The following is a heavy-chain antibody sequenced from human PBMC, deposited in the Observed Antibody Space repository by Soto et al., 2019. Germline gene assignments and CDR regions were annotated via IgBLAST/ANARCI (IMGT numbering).Heavy chain of an antibody. V-gene: IGHV4-30-2*01. CDR2: IYHSGST. CDR1: GGSISSGGYS. CDR3: ASGHPPHGRH. Sequence: QLQLQESGSGLVKPSQTLSLTCAVSGGSISSGGYSWSWIRQPPGKGLEWIGYIYHSGSTYYNPSVKSRVTISVYRSKNQFSMKLSSVTAADTAVYYCASGHPPHGRHWGQGTLVTVSS. D-gene: IGHD1-26*01. J-gene: IGHJ4*02.